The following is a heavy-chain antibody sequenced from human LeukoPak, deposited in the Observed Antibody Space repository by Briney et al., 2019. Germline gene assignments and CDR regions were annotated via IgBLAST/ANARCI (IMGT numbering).Heavy chain of an antibody. CDR3: ARWSDTAMALFDY. Sequence: GGSLRLSCAASGFTLSSYWMSWVRQAPWKGLEWVANIKQDGSEKYYVDSVKGRFTISRDNAKNSLYLQMNSLRAEDTAFYYCARWSDTAMALFDYWGQGTLVTVSS. D-gene: IGHD5-18*01. J-gene: IGHJ4*02. CDR2: IKQDGSEK. V-gene: IGHV3-7*01. CDR1: GFTLSSYW.